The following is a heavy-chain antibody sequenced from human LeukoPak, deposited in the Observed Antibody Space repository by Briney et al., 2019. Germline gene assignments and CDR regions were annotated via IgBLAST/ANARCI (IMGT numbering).Heavy chain of an antibody. CDR3: ARVRIRGYNWFDP. CDR1: GYTFTSYD. V-gene: IGHV1-8*03. D-gene: IGHD1-14*01. CDR2: MNPNSGNT. J-gene: IGHJ5*02. Sequence: ASVKVSCKASGYTFTSYDINWVRQATGQGLEWMGWMNPNSGNTGYAQKFQGRVSITRNNSISTAYMELSSLRSEDTAVYYYARVRIRGYNWFDPWGQGTLVTVSS.